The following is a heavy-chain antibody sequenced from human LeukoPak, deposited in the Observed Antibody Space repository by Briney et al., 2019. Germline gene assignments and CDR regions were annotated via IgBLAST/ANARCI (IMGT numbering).Heavy chain of an antibody. CDR2: ISGSGDST. J-gene: IGHJ4*02. CDR1: GFIFSSYG. V-gene: IGHV3-23*01. Sequence: GGSLRLSCAASGFIFSSYGMSWVRQAPGKGLEWVSVISGSGDSTYYADSVKGRFTISRDHSKNTLYLQIHSLRAEDTAVYYCAKDSRSGLYLGPPDYWGQGTLVTVSS. D-gene: IGHD6-19*01. CDR3: AKDSRSGLYLGPPDY.